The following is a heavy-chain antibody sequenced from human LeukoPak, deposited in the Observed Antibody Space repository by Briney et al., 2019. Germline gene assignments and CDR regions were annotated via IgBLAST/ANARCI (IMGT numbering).Heavy chain of an antibody. Sequence: GGSLRLSCAASGFTFSSYWMSWVRQAPGKGLEWVANIKKDGSEKYYVDSVKGRFTISRDNAKTSLYLQMNSLRAEDTAVYYRARDLSGVAGYTYGRGIDYWGQGTLVTVSS. D-gene: IGHD5-18*01. V-gene: IGHV3-7*01. CDR3: ARDLSGVAGYTYGRGIDY. J-gene: IGHJ4*02. CDR2: IKKDGSEK. CDR1: GFTFSSYW.